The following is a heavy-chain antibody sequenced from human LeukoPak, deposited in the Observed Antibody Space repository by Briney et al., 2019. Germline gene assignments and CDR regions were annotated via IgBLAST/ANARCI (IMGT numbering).Heavy chain of an antibody. J-gene: IGHJ4*02. CDR1: GFTFSSYA. CDR2: IRGSGDRT. D-gene: IGHD3-3*01. CDR3: AKGDGTYRFPARYYFDY. Sequence: GGSLRLSCAASGFTFSSYAMSWVRQAPGKGLEWVSAIRGSGDRTHYADSVKGRFTISRDNSKNTLYLQMNSLRAEDTAVYYCAKGDGTYRFPARYYFDYWGQGTLVTVSS. V-gene: IGHV3-23*01.